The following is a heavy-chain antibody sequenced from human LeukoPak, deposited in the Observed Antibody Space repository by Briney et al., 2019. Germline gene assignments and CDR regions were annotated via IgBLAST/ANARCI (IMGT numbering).Heavy chain of an antibody. CDR2: INAGNGNT. D-gene: IGHD6-13*01. CDR1: GYTFTSYA. CDR3: ASTPYSSPLGYFDY. V-gene: IGHV1-3*01. Sequence: GASVKVSCTASGYTFTSYAMHWVRQAPGQRLEWMGWINAGNGNTKYSQKFQGRVTITRDTSASTAYMELSSLRSEDTAVYYCASTPYSSPLGYFDYWGQGTLVTVSS. J-gene: IGHJ4*02.